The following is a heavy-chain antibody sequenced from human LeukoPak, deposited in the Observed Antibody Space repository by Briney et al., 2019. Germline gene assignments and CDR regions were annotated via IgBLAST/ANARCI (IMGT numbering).Heavy chain of an antibody. Sequence: GGSLRLSCAASGFTFSSYGMHWVRQAPGKGLEWVAFIRYDGSNKYYADSVKGRFTISRDNSKNTLYLQMNSLRAEDTAVYYCAKGTILYGSGSYYYFDYWGQGTLVTVSS. J-gene: IGHJ4*02. V-gene: IGHV3-30*02. CDR3: AKGTILYGSGSYYYFDY. CDR1: GFTFSSYG. CDR2: IRYDGSNK. D-gene: IGHD3-10*01.